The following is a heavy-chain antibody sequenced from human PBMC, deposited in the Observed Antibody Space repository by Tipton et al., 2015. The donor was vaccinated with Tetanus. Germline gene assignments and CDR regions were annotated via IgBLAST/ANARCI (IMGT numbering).Heavy chain of an antibody. CDR3: ARSFRPRRITMVRGALGYFDY. J-gene: IGHJ4*02. D-gene: IGHD3-10*01. CDR1: GGSISSGDYY. Sequence: TLSLTCTVSGGSISSGDYYWSWIRQPPGKGLEWIGYIYYSGSTYYNPPLKSRVTISVDTSKSQFSLKLSSVTAADTAVYYCARSFRPRRITMVRGALGYFDYWGQGTLVTVSP. V-gene: IGHV4-30-4*01. CDR2: IYYSGST.